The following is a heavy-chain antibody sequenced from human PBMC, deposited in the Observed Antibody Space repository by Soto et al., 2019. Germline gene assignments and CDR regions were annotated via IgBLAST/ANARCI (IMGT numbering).Heavy chain of an antibody. V-gene: IGHV2-5*02. Sequence: QITLKESGPTLVKPTQTLTLTCTFSGFSLTTSGVGVGWIRQPPGKALEWLALIYGDDDKRYSPSLKSILTITKDTSKKQVVLTMTKVDPVDTATYYCAHRHSSATFDYWGQGTLVTVSP. CDR3: AHRHSSATFDY. CDR1: GFSLTTSGVG. D-gene: IGHD6-19*01. J-gene: IGHJ4*02. CDR2: IYGDDDK.